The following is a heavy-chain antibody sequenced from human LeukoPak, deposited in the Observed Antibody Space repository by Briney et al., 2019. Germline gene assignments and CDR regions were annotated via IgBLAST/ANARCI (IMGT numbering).Heavy chain of an antibody. J-gene: IGHJ3*02. V-gene: IGHV4-38-2*02. Sequence: PSETLSLTCTVSGYSISSGYYWGWIRQPPGKGLEWIGSIFHNGSTWNNPSLKSRVTISVDTSKNQFSLKLSSVTAADTAVYYCARDGYCSSTSCYDAFDIWGQGTMVTVSS. CDR1: GYSISSGYY. CDR2: IFHNGST. CDR3: ARDGYCSSTSCYDAFDI. D-gene: IGHD2-2*03.